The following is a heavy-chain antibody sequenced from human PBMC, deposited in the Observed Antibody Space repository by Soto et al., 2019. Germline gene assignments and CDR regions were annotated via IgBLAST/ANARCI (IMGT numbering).Heavy chain of an antibody. J-gene: IGHJ4*02. CDR2: FDPEDGET. CDR1: GYTLTELS. CDR3: VSPAYCSGSVCYPADY. D-gene: IGHD2-15*01. Sequence: ASVKVSCKVSGYTLTELSMHWVRQAPGTGLEWMGGFDPEDGETIYAQKFQGRVTMTEDTSTDTAYMELSSLRSEDTAVYYCVSPAYCSGSVCYPADYWGQGTLVTVS. V-gene: IGHV1-24*01.